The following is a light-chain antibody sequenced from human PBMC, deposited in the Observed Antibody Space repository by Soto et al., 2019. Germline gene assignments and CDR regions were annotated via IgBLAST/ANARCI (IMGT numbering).Light chain of an antibody. Sequence: DIQMTQSPSSLSASVGDRVTITCQASQDISNYLNWYQQKPGKAPKLLIYDASNLETGVPSRFSGSGSGTDFTFTISSLQPEDIATYYCQQYDNLPPCTFGQGTKLEIE. V-gene: IGKV1-33*01. CDR3: QQYDNLPPCT. J-gene: IGKJ2*02. CDR2: DAS. CDR1: QDISNY.